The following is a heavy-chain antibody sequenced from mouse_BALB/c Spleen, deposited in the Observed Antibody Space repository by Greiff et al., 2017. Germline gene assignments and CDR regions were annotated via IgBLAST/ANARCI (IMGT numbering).Heavy chain of an antibody. CDR3: ARRDGYYWYFDV. Sequence: QVQLQQPGAELVKPGASVKLSCKASGYTFTSYWMHWVKQRPGQGLEWIGEINPSNGRTNYNEKFKSKATLTVDKSSSTAYMQLSSLTSEDSAVYCCARRDGYYWYFDVWGAGTTVTVSS. CDR1: GYTFTSYW. V-gene: IGHV1S81*02. J-gene: IGHJ1*01. D-gene: IGHD2-3*01. CDR2: INPSNGRT.